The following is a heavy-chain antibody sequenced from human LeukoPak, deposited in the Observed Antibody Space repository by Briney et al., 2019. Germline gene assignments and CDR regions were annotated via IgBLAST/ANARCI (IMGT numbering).Heavy chain of an antibody. CDR2: ISGSGGST. CDR1: GFTFSSYA. Sequence: GGSLRLSCAASGFTFSSYAMSWVRQAPGKGLEWVSAISGSGGSTYYADSAKGRFTISRDNSKNTLYLQMNSLRAEDTAVYYCAKDRSSWSNYFDYWGQGTLVTVSS. J-gene: IGHJ4*02. V-gene: IGHV3-23*01. CDR3: AKDRSSWSNYFDY. D-gene: IGHD6-13*01.